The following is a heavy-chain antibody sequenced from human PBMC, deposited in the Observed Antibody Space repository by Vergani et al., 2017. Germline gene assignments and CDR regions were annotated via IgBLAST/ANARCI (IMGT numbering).Heavy chain of an antibody. CDR1: GFTVSSNY. CDR2: LYSGGRS. CDR3: TRDPCGGTGYYFDY. V-gene: IGHV3-53*01. Sequence: EVQLVESGGGLIKPGGSLRLSCAASGFTVSSNYMSWVRQAPGKGLEWVSVLYSGGRSYYADTVKGRFTMSRDNSKTTLYLQMNSLRAKDTSAYYSTRDPCGGTGYYFDYWGQGTLVSVSS. D-gene: IGHD2-8*02. J-gene: IGHJ4*02.